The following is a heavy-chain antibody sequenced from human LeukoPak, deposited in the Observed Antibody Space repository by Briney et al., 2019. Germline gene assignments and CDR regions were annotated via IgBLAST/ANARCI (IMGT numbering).Heavy chain of an antibody. D-gene: IGHD3-10*01. CDR1: GFLFSSYA. Sequence: GGSLRLSCAASGFLFSSYAMNWVRQAPGKGLEWVSFISFSGHTIYTADSVKGRFTISRDNSKNTLYLQLNNLRPEDTAVYYCTNDHFGSGSWDYWGQGTLVTVSS. J-gene: IGHJ4*02. CDR3: TNDHFGSGSWDY. V-gene: IGHV3-48*01. CDR2: ISFSGHTI.